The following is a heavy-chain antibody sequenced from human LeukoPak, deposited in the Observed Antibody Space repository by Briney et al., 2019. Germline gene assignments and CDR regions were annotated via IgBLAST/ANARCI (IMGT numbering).Heavy chain of an antibody. CDR1: GFIFSSYW. V-gene: IGHV3-74*01. D-gene: IGHD3-10*01. CDR2: INSDGSST. J-gene: IGHJ5*02. Sequence: GGSLRLSCAASGFIFSSYWMHWVRQAPGKGLVWVSRINSDGSSTRYADSVKGRFTISRDNAKNKLYLQMNSLTAEDTAVYYCAGDPAYGSGSYYIPRAWGQGTLVTVSS. CDR3: AGDPAYGSGSYYIPRA.